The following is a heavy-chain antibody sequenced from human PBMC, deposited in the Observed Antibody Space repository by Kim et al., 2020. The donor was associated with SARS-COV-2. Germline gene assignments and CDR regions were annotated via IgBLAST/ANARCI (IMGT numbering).Heavy chain of an antibody. J-gene: IGHJ6*02. V-gene: IGHV4-59*01. CDR1: GGSISSYY. D-gene: IGHD6-13*01. CDR2: IYYSGST. Sequence: SETLSLTCTVSGGSISSYYWSWIRQPPGKGLEWIGYIYYSGSTNYNPSLKSRVTISVDTSKNQFSLKLSSVTAADTAVYYCARETLYSSSWPYYYGMDVWGQGTTVTVSS. CDR3: ARETLYSSSWPYYYGMDV.